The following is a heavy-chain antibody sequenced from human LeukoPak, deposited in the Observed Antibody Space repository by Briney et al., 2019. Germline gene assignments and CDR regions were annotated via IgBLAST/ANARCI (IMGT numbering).Heavy chain of an antibody. CDR3: ARLLSNDNAGDPDTFDM. V-gene: IGHV4-59*08. CDR2: ISYTGSP. Sequence: SETLSLTCSVSGGSITSHYWSWIRQSPGKGLEWISYISYTGSPRYNPSFQSRVTISLDTSKTHFSLKLTSVTAADTAVYYCARLLSNDNAGDPDTFDMWGPGTMVTVSS. CDR1: GGSITSHY. D-gene: IGHD4-17*01. J-gene: IGHJ3*02.